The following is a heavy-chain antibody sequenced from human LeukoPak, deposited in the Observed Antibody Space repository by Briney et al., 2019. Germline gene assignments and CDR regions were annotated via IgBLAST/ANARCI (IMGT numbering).Heavy chain of an antibody. CDR2: IHYSVST. CDR1: ADSISSYS. V-gene: IGHV4-59*01. J-gene: IGHJ4*02. CDR3: NTNVAQHSQGRVTMTTDKSTRTDYTVLLSLTSDEDAVYYCGRDRGGTDSHYYFDY. D-gene: IGHD3-16*01. Sequence: PSETLSLTSTVSADSISSYSWSWIRQPPGKGLEWIGYIHYSVSTNYSPSLNGRAPRSEDTPRKQLSLKLSSLTAADPDAYNGNTNVAQHSQGRVTMTTDKSTRTDYTVLLSLTSDEDAVYYCGRDRGGTDSHYYFDYWGQGTLATVTA.